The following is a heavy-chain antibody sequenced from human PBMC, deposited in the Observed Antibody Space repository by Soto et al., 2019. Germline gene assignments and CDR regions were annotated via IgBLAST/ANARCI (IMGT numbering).Heavy chain of an antibody. Sequence: VSVKVSCKASGYTFTSYGITWVRQAPGQGLEWMGGIIPRSGYTTYAPRFQGRVTMTRDTSTSTVYMEVSSLRSEDTAVYYCSRVDPGETSPFDHWGQGTLVTVSS. D-gene: IGHD3-10*01. CDR3: SRVDPGETSPFDH. J-gene: IGHJ4*02. V-gene: IGHV1-18*01. CDR2: IIPRSGYT. CDR1: GYTFTSYG.